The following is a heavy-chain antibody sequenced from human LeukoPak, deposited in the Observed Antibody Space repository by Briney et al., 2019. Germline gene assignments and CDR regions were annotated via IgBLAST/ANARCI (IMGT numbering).Heavy chain of an antibody. CDR1: GYTFSRYG. D-gene: IGHD3-9*01. J-gene: IGHJ3*02. CDR3: ARQSMTGNERGDDAFDI. V-gene: IGHV1-18*01. CDR2: ISAHNGNT. Sequence: ASVKVSCKASGYTFSRYGISWVRQAPGQGLEWMGWISAHNGNTNYAQKFQGRGAMTTDTSTSTAYMELRSLRSDDTAVYYCARQSMTGNERGDDAFDIWGQGTMVTVSS.